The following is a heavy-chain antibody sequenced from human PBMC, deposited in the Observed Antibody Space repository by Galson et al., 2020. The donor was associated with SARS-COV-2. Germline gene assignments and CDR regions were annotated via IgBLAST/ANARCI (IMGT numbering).Heavy chain of an antibody. CDR3: ARDFHTYYDFWSGYSDVNWFDP. CDR2: ISAYNGNT. J-gene: IGHJ5*02. CDR1: GYTFTSYG. D-gene: IGHD3-3*01. Sequence: GESLKISCTASGYTFTSYGISWVRQAPGQGLEWMGWISAYNGNTNYAQKLQGRVTMTTDTSTSTAYMELRSLRSDDTAVYYCARDFHTYYDFWSGYSDVNWFDPWVQGTLVTVSS. V-gene: IGHV1-18*01.